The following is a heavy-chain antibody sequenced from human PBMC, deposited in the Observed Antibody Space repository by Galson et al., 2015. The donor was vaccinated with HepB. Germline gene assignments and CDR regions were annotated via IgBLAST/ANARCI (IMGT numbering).Heavy chain of an antibody. CDR3: AKDLGVSVVGPGYSSSWYWDY. D-gene: IGHD6-13*01. CDR1: GFTFSSYA. Sequence: SLRLSCAASGFTFSSYAMSWVRQAPGKGLEWVSAISGSGGSTYYADSVKGRFTISRDNSKNTLYLQMNSLRAEDTAVYYCAKDLGVSVVGPGYSSSWYWDYWGQGTLVTVSS. V-gene: IGHV3-23*01. CDR2: ISGSGGST. J-gene: IGHJ4*02.